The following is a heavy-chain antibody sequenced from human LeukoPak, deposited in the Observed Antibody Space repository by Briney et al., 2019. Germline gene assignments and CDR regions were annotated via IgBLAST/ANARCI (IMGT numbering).Heavy chain of an antibody. CDR2: IYSRGST. Sequence: GGSLRLSSAASGFTVSSNYMSWVRQAPGKGLEWVSVIYSRGSTYYADSVKGRFTISRDNSKNTLYLQMNSLRAEDTAVYYCARDSNSGWYHDSWGQGTLVTVSS. CDR1: GFTVSSNY. CDR3: ARDSNSGWYHDS. D-gene: IGHD6-19*01. J-gene: IGHJ4*02. V-gene: IGHV3-53*01.